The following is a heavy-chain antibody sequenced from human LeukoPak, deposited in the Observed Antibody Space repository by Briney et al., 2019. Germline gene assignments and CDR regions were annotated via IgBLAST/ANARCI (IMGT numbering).Heavy chain of an antibody. CDR2: IKQDGSEK. J-gene: IGHJ6*02. CDR3: ARDGGIAAAGDYCYYGMDV. Sequence: GGSLRLSCAASGFTFSSYWMSWVRQAPGKGLEWVANIKQDGSEKYYVDSVKGRFTISRDNAKNSLYLQMNSLRAEDTAVYYCARDGGIAAAGDYCYYGMDVWGQGTTVTVSS. V-gene: IGHV3-7*01. D-gene: IGHD6-13*01. CDR1: GFTFSSYW.